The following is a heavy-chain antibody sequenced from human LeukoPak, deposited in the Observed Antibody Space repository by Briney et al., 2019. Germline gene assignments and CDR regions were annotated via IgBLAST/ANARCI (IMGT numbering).Heavy chain of an antibody. V-gene: IGHV1-18*01. CDR2: ISTYNLNT. Sequence: AALVKVSCKASGYTFTNYGVTWVRQAPGQGLEWMGWISTYNLNTNYAQKLQGRVAMTTETSTSTAYMELRSLRSDDTAVYYCARVGGYSGYDPDYWGQGTLVTVSS. J-gene: IGHJ4*02. CDR3: ARVGGYSGYDPDY. D-gene: IGHD5-12*01. CDR1: GYTFTNYG.